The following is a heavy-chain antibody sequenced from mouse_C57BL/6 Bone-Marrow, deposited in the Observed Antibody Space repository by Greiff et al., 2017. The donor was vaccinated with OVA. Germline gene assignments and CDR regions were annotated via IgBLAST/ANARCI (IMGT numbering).Heavy chain of an antibody. D-gene: IGHD2-5*01. J-gene: IGHJ4*01. Sequence: DVMLVESGGGLVKPGGSLKLSCAASGFTFSDYGMHWVRQAPEKGLEWVAYISSGSSTIYYADTVKGRFTISRDNAKNTLFLQMTSLRSEDTAMYYCARYSKRGAMDYWGQGTSVTVSS. CDR2: ISSGSSTI. CDR3: ARYSKRGAMDY. V-gene: IGHV5-17*01. CDR1: GFTFSDYG.